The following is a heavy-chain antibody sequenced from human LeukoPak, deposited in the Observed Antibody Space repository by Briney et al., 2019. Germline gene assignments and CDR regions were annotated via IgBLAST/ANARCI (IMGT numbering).Heavy chain of an antibody. V-gene: IGHV3-11*04. CDR2: ISSSGSTI. Sequence: GGALRLSCAASGFTFSDHYIDWVRQAPGQGLEWVSYISSSGSTIYYADSVKGRFTISRDNAKNSLYLQMNSLRAEDTAVYYCARVGDCSSTNCYPTYYYYYMDVWGKGTTVTISS. CDR3: ARVGDCSSTNCYPTYYYYYMDV. CDR1: GFTFSDHY. J-gene: IGHJ6*03. D-gene: IGHD2-2*01.